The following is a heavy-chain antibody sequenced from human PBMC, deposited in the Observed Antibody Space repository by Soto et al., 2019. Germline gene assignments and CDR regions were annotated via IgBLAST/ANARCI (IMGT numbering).Heavy chain of an antibody. J-gene: IGHJ6*02. D-gene: IGHD3-10*01. Sequence: QVQLVESGGGVVQPGTSLRLSCVVSGLTFRDSGMHWVRQAPGKGLEWVAVISFDGSERHYRDSVKGRFSISRANSRNTLYLQRNSLRGDDSAVYYSAKGKDGVRYYYGMAVWGQGSTVTVSS. CDR1: GLTFRDSG. CDR3: AKGKDGVRYYYGMAV. V-gene: IGHV3-30*18. CDR2: ISFDGSER.